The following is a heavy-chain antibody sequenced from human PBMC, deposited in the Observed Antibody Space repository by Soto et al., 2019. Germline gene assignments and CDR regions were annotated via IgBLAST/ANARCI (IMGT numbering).Heavy chain of an antibody. Sequence: EVQLVESGGGLVKPGGSLRLSCAASGFTFSSYXXXXXXXXXXXXXEWVSSISSSSSYIYYADSVKGRFTISRDNXXXXXXXXXXXXXXXXXXXXXXXXXXXXXXXXXDYWGQGTLVTVSS. CDR1: GFTFSSYX. CDR2: ISSSSSYI. V-gene: IGHV3-21*01. CDR3: XXXXXXXXXXXDY. J-gene: IGHJ4*02.